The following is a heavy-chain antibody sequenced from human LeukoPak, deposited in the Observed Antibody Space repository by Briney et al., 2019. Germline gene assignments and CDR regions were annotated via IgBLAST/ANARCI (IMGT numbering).Heavy chain of an antibody. CDR1: GFTFDDYA. CDR3: ARQGAAAGPNYFDY. D-gene: IGHD6-13*01. V-gene: IGHV3-9*01. J-gene: IGHJ4*02. Sequence: GRSLRLSCAASGFTFDDYAMHWVRQAPGKGLEWVSGISWNSGSIGYADSVKGRFTISRDNAKNSLYLQMNSLRAEDTALYYCARQGAAAGPNYFDYWGQGTLVTVSS. CDR2: ISWNSGSI.